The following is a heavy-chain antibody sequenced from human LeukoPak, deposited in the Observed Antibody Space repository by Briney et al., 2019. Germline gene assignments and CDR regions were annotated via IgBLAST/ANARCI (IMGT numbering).Heavy chain of an antibody. CDR3: ARVAKIAAAGTFDY. V-gene: IGHV4-4*07. D-gene: IGHD6-13*01. CDR2: IYTSGST. Sequence: SETLSLTCTVSGGSISSYYWSWIRQPAGKGLEWIGRIYTSGSTNYNPSLKSRVTMSVDTSKNQFSLKLSSVTAADTAVYYCARVAKIAAAGTFDYWGQGTLVTVSS. CDR1: GGSISSYY. J-gene: IGHJ4*02.